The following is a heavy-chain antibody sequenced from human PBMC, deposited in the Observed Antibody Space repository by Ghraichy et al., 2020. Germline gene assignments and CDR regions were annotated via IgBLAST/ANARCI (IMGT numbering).Heavy chain of an antibody. CDR2: IYWNDDK. CDR3: AHSLGTSLITNCPLDY. CDR1: GFSLSTSGVG. Sequence: SGPTLVKPTQTLTLTCTFSGFSLSTSGVGVGWIRQPPGKALEWLALIYWNDDKQYSPSLRSRLAITKDTSKNQVVLTMTNVDPVDTATYYCAHSLGTSLITNCPLDYWGQGTLVTVSS. V-gene: IGHV2-5*01. J-gene: IGHJ4*02. D-gene: IGHD2-2*01.